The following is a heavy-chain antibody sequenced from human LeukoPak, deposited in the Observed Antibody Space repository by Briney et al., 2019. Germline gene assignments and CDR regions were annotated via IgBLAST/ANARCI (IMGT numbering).Heavy chain of an antibody. Sequence: SETLSLTCAVSGGSIRDYQWSWIRQPPGKGLEWIGYIYYSGITNYNPSLKGRVTISVDTSKNQFSLNLTSVTAADTAVYYCARRGGYSGYENLWGQGTLVTISS. V-gene: IGHV4-59*08. CDR2: IYYSGIT. J-gene: IGHJ4*02. CDR1: GGSIRDYQ. D-gene: IGHD5-12*01. CDR3: ARRGGYSGYENL.